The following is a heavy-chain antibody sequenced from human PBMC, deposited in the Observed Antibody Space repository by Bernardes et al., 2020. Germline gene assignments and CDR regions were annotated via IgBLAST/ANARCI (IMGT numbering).Heavy chain of an antibody. J-gene: IGHJ3*01. CDR3: VREAPPDTFDL. CDR2: ISVRSDYI. Sequence: GESLRLSCVTSGFMFSDSNMNWVRQAPGRGLEWVSFISVRSDYIYYADSVKGRFTVSRDNANNLLYVQMNKLRFEDTAFYYCVREAPPDTFDLWGQGTMVTVSS. CDR1: GFMFSDSN. V-gene: IGHV3-21*01.